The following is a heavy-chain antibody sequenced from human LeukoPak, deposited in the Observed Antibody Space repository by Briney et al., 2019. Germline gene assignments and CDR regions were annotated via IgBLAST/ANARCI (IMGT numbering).Heavy chain of an antibody. D-gene: IGHD3-3*01. J-gene: IGHJ5*02. Sequence: SETLSLACNVSHGSIVDHYWSWIRQSPGTGLEWLGYISDSGSTKYNPSLRGRGTMSLDRSKNQFSLNLGSVTAADTAVYYCARGRDFWSNYFGFDPWGQGSLVTVSS. V-gene: IGHV4-59*11. CDR1: HGSIVDHY. CDR2: ISDSGST. CDR3: ARGRDFWSNYFGFDP.